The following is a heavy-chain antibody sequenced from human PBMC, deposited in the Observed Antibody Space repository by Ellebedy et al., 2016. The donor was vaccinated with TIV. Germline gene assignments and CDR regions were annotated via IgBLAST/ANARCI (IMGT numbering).Heavy chain of an antibody. V-gene: IGHV3-21*01. CDR1: GFTFSSYS. CDR2: ISSTRSYI. D-gene: IGHD2-2*01. CDR3: AIGGFVVVPGAGDY. J-gene: IGHJ4*02. Sequence: GESLKISXAASGFTFSSYSMKWVRQAPGKGLEWVSSISSTRSYIHYADSVKGRFTISRDNTKNSLYLQMNSLRAEDTAVYYCAIGGFVVVPGAGDYWGQGTLVTVSS.